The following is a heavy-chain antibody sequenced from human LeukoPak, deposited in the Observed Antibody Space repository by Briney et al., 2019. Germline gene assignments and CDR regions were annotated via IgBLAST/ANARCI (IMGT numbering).Heavy chain of an antibody. CDR1: GGSISSYY. CDR2: IYYSGST. D-gene: IGHD3-22*01. Sequence: PSETLSLTCTFSGGSISSYYWSWIRQPPGKGLVWIGYIYYSGSTNYNPSLKSRVTISVDTSKNQFSLKLSSVTAADTAVYYCARYQRPYYYDSSGYYYFDYWGQGTLVTVSS. J-gene: IGHJ4*02. CDR3: ARYQRPYYYDSSGYYYFDY. V-gene: IGHV4-59*08.